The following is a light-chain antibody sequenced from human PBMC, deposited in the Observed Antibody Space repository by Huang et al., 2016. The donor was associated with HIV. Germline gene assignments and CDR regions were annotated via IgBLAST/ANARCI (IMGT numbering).Light chain of an antibody. J-gene: IGKJ5*01. V-gene: IGKV1-39*01. CDR1: QSITTY. CDR3: QQSYSALSS. CDR2: YES. Sequence: IQMTQSPTSLSASVGDRVSIVCRARQSITTYLNWYQQKPGKATKLLISYESTLHSGVPAMFSGSVSGTEFTLTIRSLQRDDFATYYCQQSYSALSSFGPGTRL.